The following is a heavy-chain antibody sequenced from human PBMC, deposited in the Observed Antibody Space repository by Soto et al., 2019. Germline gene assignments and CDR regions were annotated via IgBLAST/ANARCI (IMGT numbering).Heavy chain of an antibody. CDR2: IYYSGST. V-gene: IGHV4-61*01. D-gene: IGHD5-18*01. J-gene: IGHJ6*02. CDR3: ARDQGIPLWSPLVYYYSGMDV. CDR1: GGSVSSGSDY. Sequence: SETLSLTCTVSGGSVSSGSDYWSWIRQPPGKGLEWIGYIYYSGSTNYNPSLKSRVTISVDTSKNQFSLKLSSVTAADTAVYYCARDQGIPLWSPLVYYYSGMDVWGQGTTVTVSS.